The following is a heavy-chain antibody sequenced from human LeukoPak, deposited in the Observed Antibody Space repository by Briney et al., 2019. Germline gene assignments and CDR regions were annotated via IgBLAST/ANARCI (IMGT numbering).Heavy chain of an antibody. CDR2: ISGSGGTT. J-gene: IGHJ4*02. CDR1: GFTFSSYA. Sequence: KTGGSLRLSCAASGFTFSSYAMSWVRQAPGKGLEWVAAISGSGGTTYYADSVKGRFTISRDNSKNTLYLQMNSLRAEDTAVYYCARELFDFDYWGQGTLVTVSS. V-gene: IGHV3-23*01. D-gene: IGHD3-10*01. CDR3: ARELFDFDY.